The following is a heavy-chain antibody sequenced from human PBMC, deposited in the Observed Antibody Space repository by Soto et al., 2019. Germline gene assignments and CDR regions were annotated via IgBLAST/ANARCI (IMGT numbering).Heavy chain of an antibody. CDR2: VYYSGST. V-gene: IGHV4-39*01. J-gene: IGHJ4*02. CDR1: GGSISSSSYY. D-gene: IGHD6-19*01. CDR3: ARQASGWSYYFDY. Sequence: SETLSLNCSVSGGSISSSSYYWGWIRQPPGKGLEWIGSVYYSGSTYYNPSLKSRVTISVDTSKNQFSLKLSSVTAADTAVYYCARQASGWSYYFDYWGQGTLVTVSS.